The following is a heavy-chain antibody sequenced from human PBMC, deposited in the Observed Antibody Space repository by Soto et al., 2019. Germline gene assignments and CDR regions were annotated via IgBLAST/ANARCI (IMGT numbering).Heavy chain of an antibody. Sequence: ASVKVSCKASGFTFTSSAMHWVRQARGQRLEWIGWIVVGSGNTNYAQKFQERVTITRDMSTSTAYMELSSLRSEDTAVYYCAAATLWFGELYYYMDVWGKGTTVTVSS. J-gene: IGHJ6*03. CDR2: IVVGSGNT. CDR3: AAATLWFGELYYYMDV. CDR1: GFTFTSSA. V-gene: IGHV1-58*02. D-gene: IGHD3-10*01.